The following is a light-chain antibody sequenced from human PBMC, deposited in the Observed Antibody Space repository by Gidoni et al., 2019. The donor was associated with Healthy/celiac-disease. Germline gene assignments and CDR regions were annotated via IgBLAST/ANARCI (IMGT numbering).Light chain of an antibody. Sequence: DIQMTQSPLTLSASVGDRVTITCRASQGISNWLAWYQQKPGKAPKLLIYKASSLQSGVPSRFSGSGSGTEFTLTISSLQPDELATYYCQEYNNYSWTFGQGTKVEIK. CDR2: KAS. V-gene: IGKV1-5*03. CDR1: QGISNW. CDR3: QEYNNYSWT. J-gene: IGKJ1*01.